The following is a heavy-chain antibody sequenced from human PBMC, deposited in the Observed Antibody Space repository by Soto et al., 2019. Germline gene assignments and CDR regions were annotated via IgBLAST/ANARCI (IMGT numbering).Heavy chain of an antibody. V-gene: IGHV1-18*01. Sequence: QVQLVQSGAEVKKPGASVKVSCKASGYTFTHYGITWVRQAPGQGLEWMGWINSFSGDTNYPQKLQGRLTMTTDTSTNSVYMELRNLRSDDTAVYYCARDIHAGGKDWYFDIWGRGNLVTVSS. J-gene: IGHJ2*01. CDR3: ARDIHAGGKDWYFDI. CDR1: GYTFTHYG. CDR2: INSFSGDT. D-gene: IGHD2-15*01.